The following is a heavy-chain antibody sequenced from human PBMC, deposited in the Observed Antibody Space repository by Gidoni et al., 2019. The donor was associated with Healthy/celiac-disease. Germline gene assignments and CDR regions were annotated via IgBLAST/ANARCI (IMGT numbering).Heavy chain of an antibody. CDR1: GGTIRRYY. CDR2: IYYSGST. D-gene: IGHD3-22*01. V-gene: IGHV4-59*01. J-gene: IGHJ3*02. Sequence: QGQLQESGPGLVKPSETLSLTRTVTGGTIRRYYWSWIRQPPGKGLEWIGYIYYSGSTNYNPSLKSRVTISVDTSKNQFSLKLSSVTAADTAVYYCARVADSSGYYYVGAFDIWGQGTMVTVSS. CDR3: ARVADSSGYYYVGAFDI.